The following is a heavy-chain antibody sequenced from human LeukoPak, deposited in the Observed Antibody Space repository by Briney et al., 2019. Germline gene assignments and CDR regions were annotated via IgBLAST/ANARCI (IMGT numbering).Heavy chain of an antibody. CDR3: ARRGGAADY. J-gene: IGHJ4*02. CDR2: MNPNSGRT. D-gene: IGHD1-26*01. V-gene: IGHV1-8*01. CDR1: GYTLTSYD. Sequence: ASVKVSCKASGYTLTSYDINWVRQATGQGLEWMGWMNPNSGRTGYAQNFQGRITITRNTSISTAYMELSSLRSEDTAVYYCARRGGAADYWGQGTLVTVSS.